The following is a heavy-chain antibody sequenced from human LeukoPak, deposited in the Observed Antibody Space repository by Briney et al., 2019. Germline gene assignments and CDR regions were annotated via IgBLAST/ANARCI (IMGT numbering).Heavy chain of an antibody. D-gene: IGHD4-17*01. Sequence: RAGGSLRLSCAASGFTFSSYAMSWVRQAPGKGLEWVSAISGSGGSTYYADSVKGRFTISRDNSKNTLYLQMNSLRAEDTAVYYCAKDNVLYGDSEVDYWGQGTLVTVSS. CDR2: ISGSGGST. CDR1: GFTFSSYA. J-gene: IGHJ4*02. CDR3: AKDNVLYGDSEVDY. V-gene: IGHV3-23*01.